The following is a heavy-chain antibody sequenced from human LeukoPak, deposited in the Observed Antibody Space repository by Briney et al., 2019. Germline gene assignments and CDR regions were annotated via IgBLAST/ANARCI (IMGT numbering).Heavy chain of an antibody. V-gene: IGHV4-39*01. CDR1: GGSISSSSYY. CDR2: IYYSGST. CDR3: ARQERPPYITMVRGVYYFDY. Sequence: SETLSLTCTVSGGSISSSSYYWGWIRQPPGKGLEWIGSIYYSGSTYYNPSLKSRVTISVDTSKNQFSLKLSSVTAADTAVYYCARQERPPYITMVRGVYYFDYWGQGTLVTVSS. D-gene: IGHD3-10*01. J-gene: IGHJ4*02.